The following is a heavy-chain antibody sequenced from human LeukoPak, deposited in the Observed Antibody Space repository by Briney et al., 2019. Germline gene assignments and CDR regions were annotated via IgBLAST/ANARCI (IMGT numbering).Heavy chain of an antibody. CDR3: ARGGNVGLSY. V-gene: IGHV4-34*01. D-gene: IGHD1-26*01. CDR2: INHSGST. J-gene: IGHJ4*02. Sequence: PSETLSLTCAVYGGSFSGYYWSWIRQPPGKGLEWIGEINHSGSTNYNPSLKSRVTISVDTSKNQFSLKLNSVTAADTAVYFCARGGNVGLSYWGQGTLVTVSS. CDR1: GGSFSGYY.